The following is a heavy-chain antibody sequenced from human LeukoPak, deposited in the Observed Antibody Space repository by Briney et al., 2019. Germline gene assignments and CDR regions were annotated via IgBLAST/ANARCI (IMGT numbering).Heavy chain of an antibody. CDR2: ISRYNGNT. V-gene: IGHV1-18*01. J-gene: IGHJ4*02. Sequence: ASVKVSCKASGYTFTSHGISWLRQAPGQGLEWMGWISRYNGNTHYAQKFQDRVTPTSDRSTSSAHMEVRSLRSDDTAVYYCARDRNVMITFGGVIILNSWGQGTLVTVSS. CDR3: ARDRNVMITFGGVIILNS. D-gene: IGHD3-16*02. CDR1: GYTFTSHG.